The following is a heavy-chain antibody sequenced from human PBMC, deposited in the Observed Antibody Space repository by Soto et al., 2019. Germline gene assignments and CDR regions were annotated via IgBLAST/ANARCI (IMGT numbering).Heavy chain of an antibody. J-gene: IGHJ4*02. CDR1: GDTFSTHT. V-gene: IGHV1-69*06. D-gene: IGHD3-22*01. CDR3: ARVASSGSFSDY. Sequence: QGQLVQSGAEVKKPGSSVKVSCKASGDTFSTHTLSWVRQAPGQGLEWMGGIIPMFGSTSYAQKFHGRVTITADKSPITAYMELSSLRPDDTAIYYCARVASSGSFSDYWGQGTLVTVSS. CDR2: IIPMFGST.